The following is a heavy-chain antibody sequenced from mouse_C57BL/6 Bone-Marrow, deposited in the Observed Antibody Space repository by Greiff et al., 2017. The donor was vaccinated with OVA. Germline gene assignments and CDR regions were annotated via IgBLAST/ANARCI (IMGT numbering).Heavy chain of an antibody. V-gene: IGHV5-12*01. Sequence: EVMLVESGGGLVQPGGSLKLSCAASGFTFSDYYMYWVRQTPEKRLEWVAYISNGGGSTYYPDTVKGRFTISRDNAKNTLYLQMSRLKSEDTAMYYCARHLDTTVECYFDVWGTGTTVTVSS. CDR1: GFTFSDYY. D-gene: IGHD1-1*01. CDR2: ISNGGGST. J-gene: IGHJ1*03. CDR3: ARHLDTTVECYFDV.